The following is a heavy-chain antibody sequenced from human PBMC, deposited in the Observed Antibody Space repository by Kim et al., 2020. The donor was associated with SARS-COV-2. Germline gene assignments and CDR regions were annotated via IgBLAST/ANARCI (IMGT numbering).Heavy chain of an antibody. D-gene: IGHD2-15*01. CDR1: GFTFSSYG. CDR3: AKDLGDIVVVVAATPLD. V-gene: IGHV3-30*18. CDR2: ISYDGSNK. J-gene: IGHJ4*01. Sequence: GGSLRLSCAASGFTFSSYGMHWVRQAPGKGLEWVAVISYDGSNKYYADSVKGRFTISRDNSKNTLYLQMNSLRAEDTAVYYCAKDLGDIVVVVAATPLD.